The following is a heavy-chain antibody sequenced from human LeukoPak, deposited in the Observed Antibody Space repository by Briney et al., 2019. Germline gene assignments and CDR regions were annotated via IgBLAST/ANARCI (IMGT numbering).Heavy chain of an antibody. CDR2: IYYGGST. D-gene: IGHD5-24*01. CDR1: GGSISSYY. J-gene: IGHJ4*02. V-gene: IGHV4-59*01. CDR3: ARDIASFFGYNSWGFFDY. Sequence: SETLSLTCTVSGGSISSYYWSWIRQPPGKGLESIGYIYYGGSTNYNPSLKSRVTISVDTSKNQFSLKLSSVTAADTAVYYCARDIASFFGYNSWGFFDYWGQGTLVTVSS.